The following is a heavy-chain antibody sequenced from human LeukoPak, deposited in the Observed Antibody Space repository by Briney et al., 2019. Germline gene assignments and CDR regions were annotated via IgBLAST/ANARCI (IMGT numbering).Heavy chain of an antibody. V-gene: IGHV1-69*13. D-gene: IGHD1-26*01. CDR3: AGASSKWELSF. CDR1: GGTFSRYA. CDR2: HIPMFGTA. J-gene: IGHJ4*02. Sequence: WASVKVSCKASGGTFSRYAISRVRQAPGPGLKWMGGHIPMFGTANYAQNFQNRVTITADESTSTFSMEVSSLRPEDTAVYFWAGASSKWELSFWGQGTLVTVSS.